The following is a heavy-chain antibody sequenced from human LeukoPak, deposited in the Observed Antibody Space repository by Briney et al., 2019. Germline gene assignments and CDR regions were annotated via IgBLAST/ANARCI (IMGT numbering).Heavy chain of an antibody. Sequence: SETLSLTCTVSGGSISSSGYYWGWLHQPPGKGLEWIGSIYYSGSTYYNPSLKSRVTISVDTSKNQFSLKLSSLTAADTAVYYCARRGKPVALDYWGQGTLVTVSS. D-gene: IGHD6-19*01. V-gene: IGHV4-39*01. CDR3: ARRGKPVALDY. J-gene: IGHJ4*02. CDR1: GGSISSSGYY. CDR2: IYYSGST.